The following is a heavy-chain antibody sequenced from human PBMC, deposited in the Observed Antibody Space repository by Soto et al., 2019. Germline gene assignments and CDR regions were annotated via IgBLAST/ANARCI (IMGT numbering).Heavy chain of an antibody. CDR3: ARREVVAATRERGDAFDI. V-gene: IGHV4-34*01. Sequence: SETLSLTCAVYGGSFSGYYWSWIRQPPGKGLEWIGEINHSGSTNYNPSLKSRVTISVDTSKNQFSLKLSSVTAADTAVYYCARREVVAATRERGDAFDIWGQGTMVTVSS. J-gene: IGHJ3*02. CDR1: GGSFSGYY. D-gene: IGHD2-15*01. CDR2: INHSGST.